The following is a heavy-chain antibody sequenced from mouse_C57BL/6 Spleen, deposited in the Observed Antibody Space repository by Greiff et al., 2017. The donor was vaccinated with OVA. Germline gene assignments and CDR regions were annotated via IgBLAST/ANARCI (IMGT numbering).Heavy chain of an antibody. D-gene: IGHD1-1*01. CDR3: TREGDYYGSSYGFAY. CDR1: GFTFSSYA. CDR2: ISSGGDYI. V-gene: IGHV5-9-1*02. J-gene: IGHJ3*01. Sequence: DVKLVESGEGLVKPGGSLKLSCAASGFTFSSYAMSWVRQTPEKRLEWVAYISSGGDYIYYADTVKGRFTISRDNARNTLYLQMSSLKSEDTAMYYCTREGDYYGSSYGFAYWGQGTLVTVSA.